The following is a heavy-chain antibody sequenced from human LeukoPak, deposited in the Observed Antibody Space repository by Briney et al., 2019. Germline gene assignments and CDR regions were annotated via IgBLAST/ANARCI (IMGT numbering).Heavy chain of an antibody. V-gene: IGHV4-38-2*02. CDR2: MYHSGST. CDR3: ARVDPPDY. CDR1: GFSITSGYH. Sequence: SETLSLTCSVSGFSITSGYHWGWIRQPPGKGLEWIASMYHSGSTYYNPSLKSRVTISVDTSRNEFSLKLTSVTAADTAVYYCARVDPPDYWGQGTLVTVSS. J-gene: IGHJ4*02. D-gene: IGHD3/OR15-3a*01.